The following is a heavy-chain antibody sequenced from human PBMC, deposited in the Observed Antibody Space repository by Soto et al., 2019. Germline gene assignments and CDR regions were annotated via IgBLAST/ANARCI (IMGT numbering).Heavy chain of an antibody. J-gene: IGHJ4*02. CDR1: GYSFAGYW. Sequence: GESLRISCKGSGYSFAGYWITWVRQKPGKGLEWMGQIDPSDSQTYYSPSFRGHVTISVTKSITTVFLQWSSLRASDTAMYYCARQIYDSDTGPNFQYYFDSWGQGTPVTVSS. CDR2: IDPSDSQT. V-gene: IGHV5-10-1*01. CDR3: ARQIYDSDTGPNFQYYFDS. D-gene: IGHD3-22*01.